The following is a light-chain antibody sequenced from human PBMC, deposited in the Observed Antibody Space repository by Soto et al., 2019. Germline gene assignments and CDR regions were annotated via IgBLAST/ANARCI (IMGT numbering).Light chain of an antibody. CDR2: EVT. CDR3: SSYTGGNPSDV. CDR1: SSNIGSNY. V-gene: IGLV2-8*01. J-gene: IGLJ1*01. Sequence: QSVLTQPPSASGTPGQTVTISCSGSSSNIGSNYVYWYQQHPGKAPKLMIYEVTIRPSGVSDRFSGSKSGNTASLTVSGLQAEDEADYHCSSYTGGNPSDVFGTGTKVTVL.